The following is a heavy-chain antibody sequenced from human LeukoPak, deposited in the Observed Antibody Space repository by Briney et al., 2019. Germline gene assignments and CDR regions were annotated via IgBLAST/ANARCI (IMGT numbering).Heavy chain of an antibody. CDR1: GGSITNYY. D-gene: IGHD2-21*02. J-gene: IGHJ3*02. V-gene: IGHV4-59*01. CDR3: ARGAVTYDAFDI. Sequence: SETLSLTCTVSGGSITNYYWNWIRQPPGKGLEWIGYVFYSGSTNYNPSLKSRVTISVDPSKNQFSLKLSSVTAADTAVYYCARGAVTYDAFDIWGQGTMVTVSS. CDR2: VFYSGST.